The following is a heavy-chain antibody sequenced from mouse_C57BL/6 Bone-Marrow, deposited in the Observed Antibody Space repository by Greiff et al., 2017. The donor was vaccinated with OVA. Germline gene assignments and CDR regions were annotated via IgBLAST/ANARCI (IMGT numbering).Heavy chain of an antibody. CDR2: INPGSGGT. Sequence: VKLMESGAELVRPGTSVKVSCKASGYAFTNYLIEWVKQRPGQGLEWIGVINPGSGGTNYNEKFKGKATLTADKSSSTAYMQLSSLTSEDAAVYFCARGLRRGAWFAYWGQGTLVTVAA. CDR3: ARGLRRGAWFAY. D-gene: IGHD2-4*01. J-gene: IGHJ3*01. V-gene: IGHV1-54*01. CDR1: GYAFTNYL.